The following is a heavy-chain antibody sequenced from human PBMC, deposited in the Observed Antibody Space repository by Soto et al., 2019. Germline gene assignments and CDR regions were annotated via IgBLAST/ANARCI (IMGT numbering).Heavy chain of an antibody. V-gene: IGHV3-23*01. CDR2: ISGGGDTS. Sequence: HPGGSLTLLCAVSGYTLSNYHIIWLRRAPGKGLEWVSIISGGGDTSYYADSVKGRFTISRDNSRNTLYLQMNSLRAGDSAKYYCAKEGTSGLYYFDYWGPGTLVTVSS. CDR1: GYTLSNYH. CDR3: AKEGTSGLYYFDY. J-gene: IGHJ4*02. D-gene: IGHD6-19*01.